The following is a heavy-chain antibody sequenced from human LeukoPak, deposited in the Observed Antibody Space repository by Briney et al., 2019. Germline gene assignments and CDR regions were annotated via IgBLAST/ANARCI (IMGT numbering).Heavy chain of an antibody. CDR3: ARVTTMIVVVITTPAADDAFDI. J-gene: IGHJ3*02. CDR1: GYTFTGYY. V-gene: IGHV1-2*02. CDR2: INPNSGGT. Sequence: GASVKVSCKASGYTFTGYYMHWVRQAPGQGLEWMGWINPNSGGTNYAQKFQGRVTMTRETSISTAYMELSRLRSDDTAVYYCARVTTMIVVVITTPAADDAFDIWGQGTMVTVSS. D-gene: IGHD3-22*01.